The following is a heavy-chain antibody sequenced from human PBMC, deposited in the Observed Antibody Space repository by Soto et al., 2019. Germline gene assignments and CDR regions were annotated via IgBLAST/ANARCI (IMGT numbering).Heavy chain of an antibody. CDR3: ARIPDSSSSGIDAFDI. V-gene: IGHV2-70*04. CDR2: IDWDDDK. J-gene: IGHJ3*02. Sequence: ASGPTLVNPTQTLTLTCTFSGFSLSTSGMRVSWIRQPPGKALEWLARIDWDDDKFYSTSLKTRLTISKDTSKNQVVLTMTNMDPVDTATYYCARIPDSSSSGIDAFDIWGQGTMVTVSS. CDR1: GFSLSTSGMR. D-gene: IGHD6-6*01.